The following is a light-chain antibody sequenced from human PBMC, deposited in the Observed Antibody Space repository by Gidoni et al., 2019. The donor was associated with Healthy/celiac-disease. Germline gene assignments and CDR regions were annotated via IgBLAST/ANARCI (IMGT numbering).Light chain of an antibody. J-gene: IGKJ2*01. CDR2: DAS. CDR1: QSVSSY. Sequence: EIVLTQSPATLSLSPGKRATLSCRASQSVSSYLAWYQQKPGQAPRLLIYDASNRATGIPARFSGSGSGTDFTLTISSLEPEDFAVYYCQQRSNWPLTFGQGTKLEIK. CDR3: QQRSNWPLT. V-gene: IGKV3-11*01.